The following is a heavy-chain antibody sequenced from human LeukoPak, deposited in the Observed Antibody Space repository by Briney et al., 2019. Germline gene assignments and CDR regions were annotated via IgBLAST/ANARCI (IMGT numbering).Heavy chain of an antibody. CDR3: TRHWGVVSAANNKWFDP. D-gene: IGHD2-2*01. J-gene: IGHJ5*02. Sequence: GESLKISCNGSGYSFTSYWIGWVRQMPGKGLEWMGIIYPGDSDTRYSPSFQGQVTISADKSISTAYLQWSTLKASDTAIYYCTRHWGVVSAANNKWFDPWGQGTLVTVSS. V-gene: IGHV5-51*01. CDR2: IYPGDSDT. CDR1: GYSFTSYW.